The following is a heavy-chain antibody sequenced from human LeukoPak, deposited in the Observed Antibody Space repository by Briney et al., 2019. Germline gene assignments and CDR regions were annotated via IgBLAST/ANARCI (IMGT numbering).Heavy chain of an antibody. V-gene: IGHV4-59*01. D-gene: IGHD3-10*01. CDR1: GGSISSYY. CDR3: ARGEEYGSGTVHFDY. J-gene: IGHJ4*02. CDR2: MYYSGTI. Sequence: SETLSLTCTVSGGSISSYYWSWIRQPPGKGLEWIGYMYYSGTINYNPSLKSRVTISVDTSKNQFSLKLSSVTAADTAMYYCARGEEYGSGTVHFDYWGQGILVTVSS.